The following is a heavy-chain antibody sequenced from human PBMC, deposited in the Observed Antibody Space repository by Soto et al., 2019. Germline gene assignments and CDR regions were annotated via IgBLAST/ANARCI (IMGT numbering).Heavy chain of an antibody. CDR3: ASSPYYYDSSGPFDY. Sequence: GASVKVSCKASGYTFTGYYMHWVRQAPGQGLEWTGWINPNSGGTNYAQKFQGRVTMTRDTSISTAYMELSRLRSDDTAVYYCASSPYYYDSSGPFDYWGQGTLVTVSS. J-gene: IGHJ4*02. CDR1: GYTFTGYY. CDR2: INPNSGGT. V-gene: IGHV1-2*02. D-gene: IGHD3-22*01.